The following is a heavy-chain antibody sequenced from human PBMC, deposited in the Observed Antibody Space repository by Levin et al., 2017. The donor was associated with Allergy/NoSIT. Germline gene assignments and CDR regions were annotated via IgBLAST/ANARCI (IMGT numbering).Heavy chain of an antibody. CDR3: ARRDAFYYDSSGYYSLRTPGIAFGI. CDR1: GYSFTSYW. CDR2: IYPGDSDT. D-gene: IGHD3-22*01. J-gene: IGHJ3*02. V-gene: IGHV5-51*01. Sequence: GGSLRLSCKGSGYSFTSYWIGWVRQMPGKGLEWMGIIYPGDSDTRYSPSFQGQVTISADKSISTAYLQWSSLKASDTAMYYCARRDAFYYDSSGYYSLRTPGIAFGIWGQGTMVTVSS.